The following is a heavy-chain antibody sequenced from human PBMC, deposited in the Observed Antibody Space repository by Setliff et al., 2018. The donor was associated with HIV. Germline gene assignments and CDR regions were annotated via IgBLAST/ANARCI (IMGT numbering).Heavy chain of an antibody. V-gene: IGHV4-39*07. CDR1: GGSISSSSYY. CDR2: FYYNGNT. CDR3: ARGIDNFWTGYCA. Sequence: KTSETLSLTCTVSGGSISSSSYYWGWIRQPPGKGLEWIGTFYYNGNTNYSPSLKNRVTISKDTSKEQVSLKLRSVTAADTAVYYCARGIDNFWTGYCAWGQGTRVS. J-gene: IGHJ4*02. D-gene: IGHD3-3*01.